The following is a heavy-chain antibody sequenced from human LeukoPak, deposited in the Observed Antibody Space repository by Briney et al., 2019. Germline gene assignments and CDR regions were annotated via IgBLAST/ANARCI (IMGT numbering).Heavy chain of an antibody. CDR1: GFTFSSYA. CDR2: ISGSGGST. D-gene: IGHD2-2*01. V-gene: IGHV3-23*01. CDR3: AKALRYCSSTSCQERYGAFDI. J-gene: IGHJ3*02. Sequence: PGRSLRLSCAASGFTFSSYAMSWVRQAPGEGLEWVSAISGSGGSTYYADSVKGRFTISRDNSKNTLYLQMNSLRAEDTAVYYCAKALRYCSSTSCQERYGAFDIWGQGTMVTVSS.